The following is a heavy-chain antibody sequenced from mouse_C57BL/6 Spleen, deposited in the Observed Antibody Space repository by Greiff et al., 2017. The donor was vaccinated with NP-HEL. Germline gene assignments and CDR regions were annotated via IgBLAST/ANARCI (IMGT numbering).Heavy chain of an antibody. CDR1: GYSFTGYY. V-gene: IGHV1-42*01. D-gene: IGHD3-2*02. CDR3: AREGDSSGSFAY. J-gene: IGHJ3*01. Sequence: VQLQQSGPELVKPGASVKISCKASGYSFTGYYMNWVKQSPEKSLEWIGEINPSTGGTTYNQKFKAKATLTVDKSSSTAYMQLKSLTSEDSAVYYCAREGDSSGSFAYWGQGTLVTVSA. CDR2: INPSTGGT.